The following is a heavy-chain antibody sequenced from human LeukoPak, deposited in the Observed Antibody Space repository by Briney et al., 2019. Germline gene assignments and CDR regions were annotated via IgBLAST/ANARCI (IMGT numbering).Heavy chain of an antibody. CDR2: IGRNSGSI. J-gene: IGHJ3*02. Sequence: PGRSLRLSCAASGFTFGDYGMHWVRQAPGKGLEWVSGIGRNSGSIGYADSVKGRFTISRDNAKNSLYLQMNSLRAEDTALYYCAKDMEPLQLKRRGAFDIWGQGTMVTVSS. CDR1: GFTFGDYG. D-gene: IGHD1-1*01. CDR3: AKDMEPLQLKRRGAFDI. V-gene: IGHV3-9*01.